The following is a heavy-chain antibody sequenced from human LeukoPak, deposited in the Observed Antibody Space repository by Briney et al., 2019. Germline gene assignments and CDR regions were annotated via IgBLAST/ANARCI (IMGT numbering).Heavy chain of an antibody. D-gene: IGHD3-22*01. V-gene: IGHV1-2*02. Sequence: GASVKVSCKASGYTFTGYYMHWVRQAPGQGLEWMGWINPNSGGTNYAQKFQGRVTMTRDTSISTAYMELSRLRSDDTAVYYCARDYGEWLLLRWAPDYWGQGTLVTVSS. CDR1: GYTFTGYY. J-gene: IGHJ4*02. CDR3: ARDYGEWLLLRWAPDY. CDR2: INPNSGGT.